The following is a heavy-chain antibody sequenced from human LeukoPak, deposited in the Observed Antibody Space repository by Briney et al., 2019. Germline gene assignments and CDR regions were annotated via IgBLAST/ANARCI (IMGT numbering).Heavy chain of an antibody. J-gene: IGHJ6*03. CDR1: GYTFTNHY. CDR3: ASGLSSLFSFGAALDYYMDV. V-gene: IGHV1-2*02. Sequence: ASVKVSCKASGYTFTNHYMLWVRQARGHGLEGRGWINPHSGDTNYAQKFQRRVIMSRDTSISTAYMGLSSLRSDDTAMYYCASGLSSLFSFGAALDYYMDVWGKGTPVTVSS. CDR2: INPHSGDT. D-gene: IGHD5-18*01.